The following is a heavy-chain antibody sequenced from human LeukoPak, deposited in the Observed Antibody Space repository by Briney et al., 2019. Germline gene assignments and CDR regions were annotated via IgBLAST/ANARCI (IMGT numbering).Heavy chain of an antibody. Sequence: PSETLSLTCAVYGGSFSGYYWSWIRQPPGKGLEWIGEINHSGSTNYNPSLKSRVTISVDTSKNQFSLKLSSVTAADTAVYYCARDMVDCSSTSCYSGSYKVWGQGTLVTVSS. D-gene: IGHD2-2*01. J-gene: IGHJ4*01. CDR2: INHSGST. CDR3: ARDMVDCSSTSCYSGSYKV. CDR1: GGSFSGYY. V-gene: IGHV4-34*01.